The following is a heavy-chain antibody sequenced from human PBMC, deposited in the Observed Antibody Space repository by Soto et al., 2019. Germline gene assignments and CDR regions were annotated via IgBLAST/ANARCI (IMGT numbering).Heavy chain of an antibody. V-gene: IGHV4-39*01. Sequence: QLQLQESGPGLVKPSETLSLTCTVSGGSISSSSYYWGWIRQPPGKGLEWIGSIYYSGSTYYNPSLKSRVTIAVDTSKNQFSLKLSSVTAADTAVYYCSSALGLLWFVEGEDYWGQGTLVTVSS. D-gene: IGHD3-10*01. CDR2: IYYSGST. CDR3: SSALGLLWFVEGEDY. J-gene: IGHJ4*02. CDR1: GGSISSSSYY.